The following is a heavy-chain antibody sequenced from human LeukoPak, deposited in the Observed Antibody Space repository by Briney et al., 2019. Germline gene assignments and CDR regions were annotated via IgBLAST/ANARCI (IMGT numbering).Heavy chain of an antibody. CDR1: GFTFSNYG. CDR2: ISYDGNNK. CDR3: ARSGSYYNFYFDY. J-gene: IGHJ4*02. D-gene: IGHD1-26*01. V-gene: IGHV3-30*03. Sequence: GGSLRLSCAASGFTFSNYGIHWVRQAPGKGLEWVAVISYDGNNKYYADSVRGRFTISRDNAKNSLYLQMNSLRAEDTAVYFCARSGSYYNFYFDYWGQGTLVTVSS.